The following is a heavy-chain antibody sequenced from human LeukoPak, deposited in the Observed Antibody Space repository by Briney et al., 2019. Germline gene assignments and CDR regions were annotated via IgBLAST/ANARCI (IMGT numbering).Heavy chain of an antibody. V-gene: IGHV3-23*01. CDR3: AIGLVGVHYDY. Sequence: PGGSLRLSCVVSGITLSNYGMSWLRQAPGKRLECVRGISKRGGSTNYADFVKGGFIISRDNSINTLYLQMNGLGVEDTAVYYGAIGLVGVHYDYWGQGTLVTVSS. J-gene: IGHJ4*02. D-gene: IGHD2-15*01. CDR2: ISKRGGST. CDR1: GITLSNYG.